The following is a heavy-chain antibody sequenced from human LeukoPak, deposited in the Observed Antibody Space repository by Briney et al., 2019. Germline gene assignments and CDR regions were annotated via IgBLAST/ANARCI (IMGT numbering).Heavy chain of an antibody. CDR3: TRAGGPGGYDYSY. D-gene: IGHD5-12*01. Sequence: SQTLSLTCAISGDSVSNNSAAWNWIRQSPSRGLEWLGRTYYRSEWFNEYAQSVKSRITINPDTSKNQFSLQLNSVTPEDAAMYYCTRAGGPGGYDYSYWGQGTLVTVSS. CDR2: TYYRSEWFN. CDR1: GDSVSNNSAA. V-gene: IGHV6-1*01. J-gene: IGHJ4*02.